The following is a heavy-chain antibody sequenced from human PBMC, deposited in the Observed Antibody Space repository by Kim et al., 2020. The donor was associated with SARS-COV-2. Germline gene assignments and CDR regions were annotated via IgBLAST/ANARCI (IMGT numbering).Heavy chain of an antibody. CDR1: GYTLTELS. V-gene: IGHV1-24*01. Sequence: ASVKVSCKVSGYTLTELSIHWVRQAPGKGLEWMGGFDPEDGETIYAQKFQGRVTMTEDTSTDTAYMELSSLRSEDTAVYYCATSYAFSARGSPDYWGQGTLVTVSS. D-gene: IGHD2-2*01. CDR3: ATSYAFSARGSPDY. CDR2: FDPEDGET. J-gene: IGHJ4*02.